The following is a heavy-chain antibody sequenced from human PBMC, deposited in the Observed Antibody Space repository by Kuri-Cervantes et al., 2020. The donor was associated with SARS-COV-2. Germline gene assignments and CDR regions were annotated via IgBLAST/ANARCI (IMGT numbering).Heavy chain of an antibody. D-gene: IGHD1-1*01. Sequence: GGSLRLSCAASGFTFSSYGMHWVRQAPGKGLEWVAVISYDGSNKYYADSVKGRFTISRDNSKNTLYLQMNSLRAEDTAVYYCARAPRGVRYFDYWGQGTLVTVSS. CDR2: ISYDGSNK. CDR3: ARAPRGVRYFDY. CDR1: GFTFSSYG. J-gene: IGHJ4*02. V-gene: IGHV3-30*03.